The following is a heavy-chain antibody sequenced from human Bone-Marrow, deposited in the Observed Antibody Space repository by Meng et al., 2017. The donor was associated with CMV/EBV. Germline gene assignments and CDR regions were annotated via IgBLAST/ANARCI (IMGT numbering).Heavy chain of an antibody. V-gene: IGHV3-49*04. CDR2: IRSKAYGGTT. Sequence: GGSLRLSCTAFGFTFGDYPMSWVRQAPGKGLEWVGFIRSKAYGGTTEYAASVKGRFTISRDDSKSIAYLQMNSLKTEDTAVYYCASCRSDLSADYWAQGTLATVSS. D-gene: IGHD2-15*01. CDR3: ASCRSDLSADY. CDR1: GFTFGDYP. J-gene: IGHJ4*02.